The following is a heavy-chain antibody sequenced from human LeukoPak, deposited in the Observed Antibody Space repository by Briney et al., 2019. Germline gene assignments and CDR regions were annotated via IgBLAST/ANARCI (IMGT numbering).Heavy chain of an antibody. CDR3: ASIVMVGTATSWEGMDV. D-gene: IGHD5-18*01. CDR1: AGSITSRSYY. J-gene: IGHJ6*02. V-gene: IGHV4-39*01. Sequence: SETLSLTCTVSAGSITSRSYYWGWLRQPPGKGPEWIGGTYYSGSTYYNPSLKSRVTISVDTSKNQFSLKLGSVTAADTAVYYWASIVMVGTATSWEGMDVWGQGTTVTVSS. CDR2: TYYSGST.